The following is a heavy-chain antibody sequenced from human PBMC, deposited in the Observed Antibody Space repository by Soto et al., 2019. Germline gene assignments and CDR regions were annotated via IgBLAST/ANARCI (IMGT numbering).Heavy chain of an antibody. D-gene: IGHD3-22*01. CDR1: GGTFSSYA. Sequence: ASVKVSCKASGGTFSSYAISWVQQAPGQGLEWLGGIIPIFGTANYAQKFQGRVTITADESTSTAYMELSSLRSEDTAVYYCARNRDYYDSSGQSALDAFDIWGQGTMVTVSS. J-gene: IGHJ3*02. CDR3: ARNRDYYDSSGQSALDAFDI. V-gene: IGHV1-69*13. CDR2: IIPIFGTA.